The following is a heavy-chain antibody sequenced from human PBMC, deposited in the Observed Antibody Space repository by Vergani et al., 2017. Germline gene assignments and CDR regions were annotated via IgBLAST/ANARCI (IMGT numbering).Heavy chain of an antibody. V-gene: IGHV4-39*01. CDR2: IYYSWST. J-gene: IGHJ4*02. Sequence: QLQLQESGPGLVKPSETLSLTCTVSGGSISSSSYYWGWIRQPPGKGLEWIGSIYYSWSTYYNPSLKSRVTISVDTSKNQFSLKLSSVTAADTAVYYCARPYYDFWSGQMNYFDYWGQGTLVTVSS. CDR1: GGSISSSSYY. D-gene: IGHD3-3*01. CDR3: ARPYYDFWSGQMNYFDY.